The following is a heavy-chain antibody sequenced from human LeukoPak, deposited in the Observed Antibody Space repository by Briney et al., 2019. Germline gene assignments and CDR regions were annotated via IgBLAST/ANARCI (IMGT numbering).Heavy chain of an antibody. D-gene: IGHD4-23*01. CDR3: ARGDAEDYGGNSDAFDI. J-gene: IGHJ3*02. CDR2: INHSGST. V-gene: IGHV4-34*01. CDR1: GGSFSGYY. Sequence: SETLSLTCAVYGGSFSGYYWSWIRQPPGKGLEWIGEINHSGSTNYNPSLKSRVTISVDTSKNQFYLKLSSVNAADTAVYYCARGDAEDYGGNSDAFDIWGQGTMVTVSS.